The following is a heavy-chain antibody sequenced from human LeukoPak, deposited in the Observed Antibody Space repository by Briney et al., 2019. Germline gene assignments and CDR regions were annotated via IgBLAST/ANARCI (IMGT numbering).Heavy chain of an antibody. CDR1: GFTVSNNY. J-gene: IGHJ3*02. D-gene: IGHD2/OR15-2a*01. CDR3: VRKNQGFNAAFDI. Sequence: GGSLRLSCAASGFTVSNNYMSWVRQAPGKGLEWVSITYSDGNTNYAVSLKGRFTISIDTSQNTLSLQMNSLTAEDTAVYYCVRKNQGFNAAFDIWGQGTVVTVSS. CDR2: TYSDGNT. V-gene: IGHV3-53*01.